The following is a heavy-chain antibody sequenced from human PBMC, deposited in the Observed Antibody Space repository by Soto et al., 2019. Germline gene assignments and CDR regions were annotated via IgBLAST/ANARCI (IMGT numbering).Heavy chain of an antibody. CDR3: ATAPTMIVVVIASHAFDI. J-gene: IGHJ3*02. CDR1: GYTLTELS. CDR2: VDTEDGET. V-gene: IGHV1-24*01. D-gene: IGHD3-22*01. Sequence: QVQLVQSGAEVKKPGASVKVSCKVSGYTLTELSMHWVRQAPGKGLEWMGGVDTEDGETIYAQKFQGRVTMTEDTSTATAYMELSSLRSEDTAVYYCATAPTMIVVVIASHAFDIWGQGTMVTVSS.